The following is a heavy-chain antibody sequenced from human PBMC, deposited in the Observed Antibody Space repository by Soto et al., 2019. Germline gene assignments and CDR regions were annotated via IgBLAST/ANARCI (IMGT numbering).Heavy chain of an antibody. V-gene: IGHV4-59*01. CDR1: GGSITDNY. CDR3: ARALDYDFWRGRNWFDP. Sequence: QVQLQQSGPGLLKPSETLSLTCSVSGGSITDNYWTWIRQSPGKGLEWVGYIYYTGITNYNPSLKRRATISLDRSKNQFSLKLDSVTAADTAVYYCARALDYDFWRGRNWFDPWGQGTLVTVSS. J-gene: IGHJ5*02. D-gene: IGHD3-3*01. CDR2: IYYTGIT.